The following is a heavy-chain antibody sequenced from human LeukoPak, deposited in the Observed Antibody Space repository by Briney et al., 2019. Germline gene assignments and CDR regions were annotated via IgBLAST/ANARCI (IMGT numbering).Heavy chain of an antibody. D-gene: IGHD2-2*01. V-gene: IGHV3-30*02. J-gene: IGHJ6*03. CDR3: AKDSCASTSCYALTTLNYMDV. CDR1: GFTFSSYG. Sequence: PGGSLRLSCAASGFTFSSYGMHWVRQAPGKGLEWVAFIRYDGSNKYYADSVKGRFTISRDNSKNTLYLQMNSLRAEDTAVYFCAKDSCASTSCYALTTLNYMDVWGKGTTVTASS. CDR2: IRYDGSNK.